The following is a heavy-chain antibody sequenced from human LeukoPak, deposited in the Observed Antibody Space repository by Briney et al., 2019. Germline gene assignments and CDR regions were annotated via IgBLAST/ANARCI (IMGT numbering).Heavy chain of an antibody. CDR2: IYYSGST. CDR1: GGSISSSSYY. CDR3: ARDALRKSLDY. V-gene: IGHV4-39*02. D-gene: IGHD2-15*01. J-gene: IGHJ4*02. Sequence: SETLSLTCTVSGGSISSSSYYWGWIRQPPGKGLEWIGSIYYSGSTYYNPSLKSRVTISVDTSKNQFSLKLSSVTAADTAVYYCARDALRKSLDYWGQGTLVTVSS.